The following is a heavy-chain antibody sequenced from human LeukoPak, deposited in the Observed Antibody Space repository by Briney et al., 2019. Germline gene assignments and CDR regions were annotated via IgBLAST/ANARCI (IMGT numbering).Heavy chain of an antibody. CDR1: GFTFSSYS. D-gene: IGHD2-15*01. CDR3: ARDRIEYCSGGSCYDAWFDP. Sequence: PGGSLRLSCAASGFTFSSYSMNWVRQAPGKGLEWVSSINSSSSYIYYADSVKGRFTISRDNAKNSLYLQMNSLRAEDTAVYYCARDRIEYCSGGSCYDAWFDPWGQGTLVTVSS. V-gene: IGHV3-21*01. CDR2: INSSSSYI. J-gene: IGHJ5*02.